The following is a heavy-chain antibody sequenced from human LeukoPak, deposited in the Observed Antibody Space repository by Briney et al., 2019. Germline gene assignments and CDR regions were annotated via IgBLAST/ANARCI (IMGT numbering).Heavy chain of an antibody. Sequence: GGSLRLSCAASGFTFDDYGMSWVRQAPGKGLEWVSGINWNGGSTGYADSVKGRFTISRDNAKNSLYLQMNSLSAEDTAMYYCASRTTGNYDAFDIWGQGTMVTVSS. V-gene: IGHV3-20*04. CDR3: ASRTTGNYDAFDI. CDR2: INWNGGST. CDR1: GFTFDDYG. D-gene: IGHD4-17*01. J-gene: IGHJ3*02.